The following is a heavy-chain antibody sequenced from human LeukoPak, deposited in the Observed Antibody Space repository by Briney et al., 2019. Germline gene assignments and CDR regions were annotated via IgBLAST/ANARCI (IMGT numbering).Heavy chain of an antibody. CDR3: ARAPIVVVVAATTPDAFDI. CDR2: IYYSGST. V-gene: IGHV4-59*01. CDR1: GGSISSYY. J-gene: IGHJ3*02. D-gene: IGHD2-15*01. Sequence: SETLSLTCTVSGGSISSYYWSWIRQPPGKGLEWIGYIYYSGSTNYNPSLKGRVTISVDTSKNQFSLKLSSVTAADTAVYYCARAPIVVVVAATTPDAFDIWGQGTMVTVSS.